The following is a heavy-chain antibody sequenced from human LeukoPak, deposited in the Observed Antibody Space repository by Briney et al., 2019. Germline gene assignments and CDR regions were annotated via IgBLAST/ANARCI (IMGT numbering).Heavy chain of an antibody. CDR3: ARVVGDYYDSSGSNSYYFDY. CDR2: VNLQGST. Sequence: PSETLSLTCGVSGGSITNTNYWTWVRQPPGKGLEWIGEVNLQGSTNYNPSLMGRVAISVDTSENHISLQLTSVTAADTAVYYCARVVGDYYDSSGSNSYYFDYWGQGTLVTVSS. J-gene: IGHJ4*02. CDR1: GGSITNTNY. D-gene: IGHD3-22*01. V-gene: IGHV4-4*02.